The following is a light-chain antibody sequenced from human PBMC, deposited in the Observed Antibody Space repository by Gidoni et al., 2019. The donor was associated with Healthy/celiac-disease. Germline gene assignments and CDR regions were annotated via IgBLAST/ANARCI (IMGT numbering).Light chain of an antibody. CDR3: QQYNNWPLT. J-gene: IGKJ5*01. CDR1: QSVSSN. V-gene: IGKV3-15*01. Sequence: EIVMTQSPATPSVSPGDRATLPCRASQSVSSNLAWYQQKPGQAPRLLIYCASTRATGIPARFSGSGSGTEFTLTISSLQSEDFAVYYCQQYNNWPLTFGQGTRLEIK. CDR2: CAS.